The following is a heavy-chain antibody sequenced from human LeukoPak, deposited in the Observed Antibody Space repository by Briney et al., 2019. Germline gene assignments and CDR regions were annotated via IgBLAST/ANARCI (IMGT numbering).Heavy chain of an antibody. D-gene: IGHD5-24*01. CDR2: ISGGGETT. V-gene: IGHV3-23*01. J-gene: IGHJ4*02. CDR1: GFSFSTSL. CDR3: AKVREAWDY. Sequence: GGSLRLSCVASGFSFSTSLMGWVRQAPGKGLEWVSAISGGGETTYYADSVKGRFTISRDNSESTLYLRMDSLGADDTAVYYCAKVREAWDYWGQGNQVTVSS.